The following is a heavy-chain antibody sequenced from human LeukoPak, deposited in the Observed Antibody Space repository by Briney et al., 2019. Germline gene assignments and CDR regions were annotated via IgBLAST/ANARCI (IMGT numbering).Heavy chain of an antibody. Sequence: SETLSLTCTVSPGSLSITSYYWGWIRQPPGKGLEWIGTIDYSGTANYNASLESRITLSRDTSKNQVSLKLTSVTAADTAVYYCASGSLRFLEWLFLENAFDIWGQGTMVTVSS. J-gene: IGHJ3*02. CDR1: PGSLSITSYY. D-gene: IGHD3-3*01. CDR2: IDYSGTA. V-gene: IGHV4-39*07. CDR3: ASGSLRFLEWLFLENAFDI.